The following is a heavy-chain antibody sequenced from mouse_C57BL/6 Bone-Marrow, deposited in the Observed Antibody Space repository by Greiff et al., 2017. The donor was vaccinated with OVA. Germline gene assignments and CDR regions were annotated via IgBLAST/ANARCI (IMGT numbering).Heavy chain of an antibody. CDR3: AGEATTVMDY. V-gene: IGHV2-5*01. CDR2: IWRGGST. D-gene: IGHD1-1*01. J-gene: IGHJ4*01. Sequence: VQGVESGPGLVQPSQSLSITCTVSGFSLTSYGVHWVRQSPGKGLEWLGVIWRGGSTDYNAAFMSRLSITKDNSKSQVFCKMNSLQADDTAIYYCAGEATTVMDYWGQGTSVTVSS. CDR1: GFSLTSYG.